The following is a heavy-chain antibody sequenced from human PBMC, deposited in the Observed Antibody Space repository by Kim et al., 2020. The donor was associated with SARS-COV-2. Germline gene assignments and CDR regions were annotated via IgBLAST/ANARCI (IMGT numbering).Heavy chain of an antibody. V-gene: IGHV1-18*01. CDR3: ARSFPDYGDYVGAFDI. J-gene: IGHJ3*02. CDR2: ISAYNGNT. Sequence: ASVKVSCKASGYTFTSYGISWVRQAPGQGLEWMGWISAYNGNTNYAQKLQGRVTMTTDTSTSTAYMELRSLRSDDTAVYYCARSFPDYGDYVGAFDIWGQGTMVTVSS. D-gene: IGHD4-17*01. CDR1: GYTFTSYG.